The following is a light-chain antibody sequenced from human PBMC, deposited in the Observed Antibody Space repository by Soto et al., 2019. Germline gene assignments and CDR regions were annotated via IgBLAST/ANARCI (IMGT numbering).Light chain of an antibody. CDR3: LQYTNWPRT. V-gene: IGKV3-15*01. J-gene: IGKJ1*01. Sequence: EIVMTQSPATLSVSPGDRVTLSCWASQSVRSNLAWYQQNPGQPPRLLIYGASTRATGIPARFSGIGSGTEFTLTISNLQSEDFAVYYCLQYTNWPRTFDQGTMLEI. CDR1: QSVRSN. CDR2: GAS.